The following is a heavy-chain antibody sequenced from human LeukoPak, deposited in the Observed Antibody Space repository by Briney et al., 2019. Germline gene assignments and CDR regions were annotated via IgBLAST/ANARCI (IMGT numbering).Heavy chain of an antibody. J-gene: IGHJ4*02. Sequence: PSETLSLTCTVSGVSISHYYWTWIRQPAGGGLEWIGRNDTSGSTNYNPSLKSRVTMSSDTSNNQFSLNLMSVDATDTAVYYCARGQWQIDYWGQGILVTVSP. CDR3: ARGQWQIDY. CDR2: NDTSGST. D-gene: IGHD6-19*01. V-gene: IGHV4-4*07. CDR1: GVSISHYY.